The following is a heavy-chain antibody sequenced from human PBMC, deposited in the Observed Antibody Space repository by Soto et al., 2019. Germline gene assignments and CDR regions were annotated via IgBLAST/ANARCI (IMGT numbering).Heavy chain of an antibody. CDR2: INPSGGST. CDR3: ARIPGIAVAGTS. CDR1: GYTFTSYY. D-gene: IGHD6-19*01. V-gene: IGHV1-46*01. Sequence: AASVKVSCKASGYTFTSYYIHWVRQAPGEGLEWMGIINPSGGSTSYAQKFQDRVTVTRDTSTSTVYMELSSLRSEDTAVYYCARIPGIAVAGTSWGQGTLVTVSS. J-gene: IGHJ5*02.